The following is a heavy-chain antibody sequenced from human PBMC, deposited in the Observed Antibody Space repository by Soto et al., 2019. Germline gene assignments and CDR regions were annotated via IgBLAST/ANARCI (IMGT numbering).Heavy chain of an antibody. J-gene: IGHJ6*02. CDR3: ARAKGSMVRGVQYYYYGMDV. CDR1: GYTFTSYG. D-gene: IGHD3-10*01. V-gene: IGHV1-18*01. CDR2: ISAYNGNT. Sequence: ASVKVSCKASGYTFTSYGISWVRQAPGQGLEWMGWISAYNGNTNYAQKLQDRVTMTTDTSTSTAYMELRSLRSDDTAVYYCARAKGSMVRGVQYYYYGMDVWGQGTTVTVSS.